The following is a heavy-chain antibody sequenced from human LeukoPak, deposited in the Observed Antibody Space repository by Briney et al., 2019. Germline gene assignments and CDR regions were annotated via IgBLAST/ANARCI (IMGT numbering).Heavy chain of an antibody. CDR2: INLGDSDT. J-gene: IGHJ5*02. V-gene: IGHV5-51*01. CDR3: ARRPYSGSPNWFDP. Sequence: GESLKISCEVSGHSFTNHSIGWVRQMPGKGLEWMGIINLGDSDTKYSPSFQGQVTISLDKSISTAYLQWRSLKASDTAMYYCARRPYSGSPNWFDPWGQGTLVTVSS. D-gene: IGHD1-26*01. CDR1: GHSFTNHS.